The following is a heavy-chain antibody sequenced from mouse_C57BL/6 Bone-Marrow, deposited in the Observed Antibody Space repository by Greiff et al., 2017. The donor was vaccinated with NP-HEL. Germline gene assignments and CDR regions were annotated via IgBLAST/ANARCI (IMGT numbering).Heavy chain of an antibody. J-gene: IGHJ4*01. Sequence: VKLQQPGAELVKPGASVKLSCKASGYTFTSYWMHWVKQRPGRGLEWIGRIDPNSGGTKYNEKFKSKATLTVDKPSSTAYMQLSSLTSEDSAVYYCARPIMVTTYYAMDYWGQGTSVTVSS. V-gene: IGHV1-72*01. D-gene: IGHD2-2*01. CDR3: ARPIMVTTYYAMDY. CDR1: GYTFTSYW. CDR2: IDPNSGGT.